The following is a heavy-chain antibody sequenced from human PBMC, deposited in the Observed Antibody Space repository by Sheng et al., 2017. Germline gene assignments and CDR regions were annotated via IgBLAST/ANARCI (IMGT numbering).Heavy chain of an antibody. D-gene: IGHD2-2*01. CDR1: GGSFSGYY. CDR3: ARGGGWVVPAAIWFDP. J-gene: IGHJ5*02. Sequence: QVQLQQWGAGLLKPSETLSLTCAVYGGSFSGYYWSWIRQPPGKGLEWIGEINHSGSTNYNPSLKSRVTISVDTSKNQFSLKLSSVTAADTAVYYCARGGGWVVPAAIWFDPWGQGTLVTVSS. V-gene: IGHV4-34*01. CDR2: INHSGST.